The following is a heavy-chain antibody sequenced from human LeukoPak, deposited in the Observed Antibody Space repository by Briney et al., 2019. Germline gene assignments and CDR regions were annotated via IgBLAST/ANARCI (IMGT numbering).Heavy chain of an antibody. J-gene: IGHJ4*02. CDR3: ARPFRVVVPAANTHFDY. CDR2: ISYDGSNK. Sequence: GGSLRLSCAASGFTFSSYAMHWVRQAAGKGLEWVAVISYDGSNKYYADSVKGRFTISRDNSKNTLYLQMNSLRAEDTAVYYCARPFRVVVPAANTHFDYWGQGTPVTVSS. CDR1: GFTFSSYA. D-gene: IGHD2-2*01. V-gene: IGHV3-30*04.